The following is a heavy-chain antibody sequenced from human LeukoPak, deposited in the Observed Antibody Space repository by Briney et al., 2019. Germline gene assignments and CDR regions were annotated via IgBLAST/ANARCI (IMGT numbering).Heavy chain of an antibody. CDR2: IYYSGST. D-gene: IGHD3-10*01. CDR3: ARRPIVVRGVSEFDP. Sequence: SETLSLTCAVYGGSFSGYYWSWIRQPPGKGLEWIGSIYYSGSTYYNPSLKSRVTISVDTSKNQFSLKLSSVTAADTAVYYCARRPIVVRGVSEFDPWGQGTLVTVSS. J-gene: IGHJ5*02. V-gene: IGHV4-34*01. CDR1: GGSFSGYY.